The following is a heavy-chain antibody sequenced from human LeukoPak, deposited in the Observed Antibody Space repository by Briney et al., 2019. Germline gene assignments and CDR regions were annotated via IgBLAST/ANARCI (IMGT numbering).Heavy chain of an antibody. V-gene: IGHV1-2*02. D-gene: IGHD5-24*01. CDR2: INPASGGT. J-gene: IGHJ4*02. Sequence: AASVKVSCKASGYTFTGYYIHWVRQAPGQGLEWMGWINPASGGTNYAQKFQGKVTMTRDTSISTAYMDLSRLTSDDTAVYYRATIRSYQMGDYWGQGTRVTVSS. CDR3: ATIRSYQMGDY. CDR1: GYTFTGYY.